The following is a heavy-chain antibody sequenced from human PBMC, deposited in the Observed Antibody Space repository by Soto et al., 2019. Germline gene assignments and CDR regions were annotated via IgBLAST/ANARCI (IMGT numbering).Heavy chain of an antibody. D-gene: IGHD7-27*01. CDR2: IFDSGTT. CDR1: GASFGTYY. Sequence: PSETLSLTCAVSGASFGTYYWSWIRQPPGKGLEWIGHIFDSGTTYTNPSLRSQVAISLDTSKNHFSLTLSSVTAADTAVYYCARGPSGDKVHYWGQGALVTVSS. J-gene: IGHJ4*02. V-gene: IGHV4-30-4*08. CDR3: ARGPSGDKVHY.